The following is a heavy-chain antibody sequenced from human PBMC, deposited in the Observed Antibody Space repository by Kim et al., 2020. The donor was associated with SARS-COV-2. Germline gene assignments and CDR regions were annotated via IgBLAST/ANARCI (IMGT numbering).Heavy chain of an antibody. J-gene: IGHJ6*02. CDR2: INHSGST. V-gene: IGHV4-34*01. CDR3: ARGRVRPYYDILTGYYTPPYGMDV. D-gene: IGHD3-9*01. Sequence: SETLSLTCAVYGGSFSGYYWSWIRQPPGKGLEWIGEINHSGSTNYNPSLKSRVTISVDTSKNQFSLKLSSVTAADTAVYYCARGRVRPYYDILTGYYTPPYGMDVWGQGTTVTVSS. CDR1: GGSFSGYY.